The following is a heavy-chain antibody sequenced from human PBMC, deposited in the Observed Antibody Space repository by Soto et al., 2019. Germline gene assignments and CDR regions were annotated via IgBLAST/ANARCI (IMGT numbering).Heavy chain of an antibody. CDR2: ISVSGGST. V-gene: IGHV3-23*01. Sequence: GGSLRLSCTASGFTFSRHAMTWVRQAPGKGLEWVSAISVSGGSTYYADSVKGRFTISRDNAKNSLYLQMNSLRAEDTAVYYCARYPNYCSGGSCYSYYYYGMDVWGQGTTVTVSS. CDR3: ARYPNYCSGGSCYSYYYYGMDV. J-gene: IGHJ6*02. CDR1: GFTFSRHA. D-gene: IGHD2-15*01.